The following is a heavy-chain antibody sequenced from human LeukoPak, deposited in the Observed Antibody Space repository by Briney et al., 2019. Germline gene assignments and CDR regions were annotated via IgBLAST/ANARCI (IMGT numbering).Heavy chain of an antibody. CDR2: ISGRGGST. D-gene: IGHD3-10*01. V-gene: IGHV3-23*01. J-gene: IGHJ4*02. CDR3: AKAGYGSGSYYTLSHFDY. Sequence: GGSLRLYCAASGFTFSSYAMSWVRQAPGKGLEWVSAISGRGGSTYYADSVKGRFTISRDNSKNTLYLQMNSLRAEDTAVYYCAKAGYGSGSYYTLSHFDYWGQGTLVTVSS. CDR1: GFTFSSYA.